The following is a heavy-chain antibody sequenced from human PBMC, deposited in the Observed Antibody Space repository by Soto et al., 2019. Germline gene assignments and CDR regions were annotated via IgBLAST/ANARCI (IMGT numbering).Heavy chain of an antibody. J-gene: IGHJ4*02. CDR2: IYYSGST. V-gene: IGHV4-59*01. CDR1: GGSISSYY. D-gene: IGHD2-21*02. CDR3: ARGGIVVVTARSFDY. Sequence: SETLSLTCTVSGGSISSYYWSWIRQPPGKGLEWIGYIYYSGSTNYNPSLKSRVTISVDTSKNQFSLKLSSVTAADTAVYYCARGGIVVVTARSFDYWGQGTLVTVSS.